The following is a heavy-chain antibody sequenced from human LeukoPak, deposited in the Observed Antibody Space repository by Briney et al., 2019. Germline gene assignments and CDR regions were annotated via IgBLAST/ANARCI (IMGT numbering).Heavy chain of an antibody. D-gene: IGHD7-27*01. CDR3: ARTMWGFDY. CDR2: ISSSGSII. J-gene: IGHJ4*02. CDR1: GFAFSDYE. Sequence: GGSLRLSCASSGFAFSDYEMNWVRQAPGKGLEGVSYISSSGSIIYYADSVKGRFTISRDNAKRSLFLQMNSLRVEDTAVYYCARTMWGFDYWGQGTLVTVSS. V-gene: IGHV3-48*03.